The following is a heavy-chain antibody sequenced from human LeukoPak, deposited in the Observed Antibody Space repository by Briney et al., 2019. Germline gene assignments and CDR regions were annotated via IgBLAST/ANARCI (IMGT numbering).Heavy chain of an antibody. CDR3: ARGRITMVRGTFDY. CDR2: INHSGST. V-gene: IGHV4-34*01. D-gene: IGHD3-10*01. J-gene: IGHJ4*02. Sequence: SETLSLTCAVYGGSFSGYYWSWLRQPPGKGLEWIGEINHSGSTNYNPSLKSRVTISVDTSKNQFSLKLSSVTAADTAVYYCARGRITMVRGTFDYWGQGTLVTVSS. CDR1: GGSFSGYY.